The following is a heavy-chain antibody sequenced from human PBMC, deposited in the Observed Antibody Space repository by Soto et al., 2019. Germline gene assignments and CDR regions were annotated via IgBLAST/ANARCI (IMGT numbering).Heavy chain of an antibody. CDR3: ARSPQKNYDYVWGSYRYWFDP. Sequence: SETLSLTCTVSGGSISSYYWSWIRQPPGKGLEWIGYIYYSGSTNYNPSIKGRVTISVDTSKNQFSLKLSSVTAADTAVYYCARSPQKNYDYVWGSYRYWFDPWGQGTLVTVSS. CDR2: IYYSGST. V-gene: IGHV4-59*01. J-gene: IGHJ5*02. D-gene: IGHD3-16*02. CDR1: GGSISSYY.